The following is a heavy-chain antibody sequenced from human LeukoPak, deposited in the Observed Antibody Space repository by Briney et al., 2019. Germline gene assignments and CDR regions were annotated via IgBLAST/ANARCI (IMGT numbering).Heavy chain of an antibody. D-gene: IGHD6-19*01. Sequence: SQTLSLTCAISGDSVSSNSAAWNWIRQSPSRGLEWLGRTYYRSKWYNDYAVSMRSRVSINPDTPKNQFSLQLNSVTPEDTAVYYCARGYSSGIDYWGQGTLVTVSS. CDR2: TYYRSKWYN. CDR3: ARGYSSGIDY. V-gene: IGHV6-1*01. CDR1: GDSVSSNSAA. J-gene: IGHJ4*02.